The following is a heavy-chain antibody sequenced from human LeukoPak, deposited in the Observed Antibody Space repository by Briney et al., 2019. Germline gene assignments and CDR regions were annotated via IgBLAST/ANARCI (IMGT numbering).Heavy chain of an antibody. J-gene: IGHJ4*02. D-gene: IGHD2-15*01. CDR1: AYTFTSYY. CDR2: INPSGGST. CDR3: ASSLSKLPSDY. Sequence: ASVKVSCKASAYTFTSYYMHWVRQAPGQGLEGVGIINPSGGSTSYAQKFQGRVTMTRDTSTSTVYMELSSLRSEDTAVYYCASSLSKLPSDYWGQGTLVTVSS. V-gene: IGHV1-46*03.